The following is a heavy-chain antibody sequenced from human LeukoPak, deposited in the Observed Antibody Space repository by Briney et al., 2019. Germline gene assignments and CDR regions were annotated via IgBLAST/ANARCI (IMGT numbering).Heavy chain of an antibody. CDR1: GFTFSIYW. Sequence: PGGSLRLSCAASGFTFSIYWMSWVRQAPGKGLEWVANINQDGSEKYYVDSVKGRFTISRDNAMNSLYLQVNSLRAEDTAVYYCARYGSGSYARYFDYWGQGTLVTVSS. V-gene: IGHV3-7*05. CDR2: INQDGSEK. CDR3: ARYGSGSYARYFDY. J-gene: IGHJ4*02. D-gene: IGHD3-10*01.